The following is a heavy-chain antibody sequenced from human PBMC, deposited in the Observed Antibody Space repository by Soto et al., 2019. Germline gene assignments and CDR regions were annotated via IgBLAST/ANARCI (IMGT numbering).Heavy chain of an antibody. CDR3: AKAVDVTVRGVPPSDY. D-gene: IGHD3-10*01. CDR1: GFTFHNFG. V-gene: IGHV3-30*18. J-gene: IGHJ4*02. Sequence: QVQLVESGGGVVQPGRSLRLSCAASGFTFHNFGMHWVRQAPGKGLEWVAVISYDGSNKYYADSVKGRFTISSDNSKDTLYLQMNSLSPEGTAVYYCAKAVDVTVRGVPPSDYWGQGTLVTVSS. CDR2: ISYDGSNK.